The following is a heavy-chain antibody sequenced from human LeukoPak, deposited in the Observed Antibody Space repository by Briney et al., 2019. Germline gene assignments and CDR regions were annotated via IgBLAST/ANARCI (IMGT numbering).Heavy chain of an antibody. D-gene: IGHD3-10*01. V-gene: IGHV4-34*01. CDR2: INHSGST. CDR3: ARARRPSGSYTYYYYGMDV. CDR1: GGSFSGYY. J-gene: IGHJ6*02. Sequence: SETLSLTCAVYGGSFSGYYWSWIRQPPGKGLEWIGEINHSGSTNYNPSLKSRVTISVDTSKNQFSLKLSSVTAADTAVYYCARARRPSGSYTYYYYGMDVWGQGTTVTVSS.